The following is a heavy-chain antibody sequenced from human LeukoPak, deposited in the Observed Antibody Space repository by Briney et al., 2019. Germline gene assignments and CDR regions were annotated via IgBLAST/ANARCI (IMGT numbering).Heavy chain of an antibody. CDR2: ISSSGSYI. V-gene: IGHV3-21*01. Sequence: GGSLRLSCAASGFTFSSYSMNWVRQAPGKGLEWVSSISSSGSYIYYADSVKGRFTISRDNAKNSLYLQMNSLRAEDTAVYYCARDNSYGDYDYFDYWGQGTLVTVSS. D-gene: IGHD4-17*01. CDR3: ARDNSYGDYDYFDY. J-gene: IGHJ4*02. CDR1: GFTFSSYS.